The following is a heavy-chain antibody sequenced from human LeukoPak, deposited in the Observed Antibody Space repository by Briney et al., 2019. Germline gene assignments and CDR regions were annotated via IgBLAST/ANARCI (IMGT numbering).Heavy chain of an antibody. J-gene: IGHJ6*02. V-gene: IGHV3-23*01. CDR2: ISGSGGST. D-gene: IGHD6-13*01. CDR3: AKSPYSSSWYRGDDYYYYYYGMDV. Sequence: QPGGSLRLSCAASGFTFSSYAMSWVRQAPGKGLEWVSAISGSGGSTYYADSVKGRFTISRDNSKNALYLQMNSLRAEDTAVYYCAKSPYSSSWYRGDDYYYYYYGMDVWGQGTTVTVSS. CDR1: GFTFSSYA.